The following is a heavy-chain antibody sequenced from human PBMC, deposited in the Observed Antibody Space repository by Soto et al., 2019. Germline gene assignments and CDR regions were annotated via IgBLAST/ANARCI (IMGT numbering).Heavy chain of an antibody. Sequence: GGSLRLSCAASGFTFSSYGMHWVRQAPGKGLEWVAVISYDGSNKYYADSVKGRFTISRDNSKNTLCLQMNSLRAEDTAVYYCANTEWLSRDDAFDIWGQGTMVTVSS. CDR1: GFTFSSYG. J-gene: IGHJ3*02. CDR3: ANTEWLSRDDAFDI. D-gene: IGHD3-3*01. V-gene: IGHV3-30*18. CDR2: ISYDGSNK.